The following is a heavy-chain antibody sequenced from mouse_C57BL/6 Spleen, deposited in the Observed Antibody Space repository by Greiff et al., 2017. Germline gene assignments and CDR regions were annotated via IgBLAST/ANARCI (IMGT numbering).Heavy chain of an antibody. CDR2: IYPGDGDT. J-gene: IGHJ4*01. V-gene: IGHV1-82*01. Sequence: VQLQQSGPELVKPGASVKISCKASGYAFSSSWMNWVKQRPGKGLEWIGRIYPGDGDTNYNGKFKGKATLTADKSSRTAYMQLSSLTSEDSAVYFCARGDYYAMDYWGQGTSVTVSS. CDR1: GYAFSSSW. CDR3: ARGDYYAMDY.